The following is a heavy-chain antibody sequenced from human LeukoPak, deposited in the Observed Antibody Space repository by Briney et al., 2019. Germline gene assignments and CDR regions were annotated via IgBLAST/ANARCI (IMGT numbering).Heavy chain of an antibody. Sequence: GGSLRLSCAASGFTFSSYWMSWVRQAPGKGLEWVANIKPDGSEKYCVDSVKGRFTISRDNAKNSLYLQMNSLRDEDTAVYYCARGDFNDYGDYVDAFEVWGQGTMVTVSA. D-gene: IGHD4-17*01. CDR3: ARGDFNDYGDYVDAFEV. CDR1: GFTFSSYW. J-gene: IGHJ3*01. CDR2: IKPDGSEK. V-gene: IGHV3-7*01.